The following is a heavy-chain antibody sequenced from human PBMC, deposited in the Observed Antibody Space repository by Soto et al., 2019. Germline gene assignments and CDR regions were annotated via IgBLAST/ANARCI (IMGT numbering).Heavy chain of an antibody. CDR2: IYYSGST. CDR3: ARHGQRFGERGGDAFDI. Sequence: SETLSLTCTVSGGSISSYYWSWIRQPPGKGLEWIGYIYYSGSTNYNPSLKSRVTISVDTSKNQFSLKLSSVTAADTAVYYCARHGQRFGERGGDAFDIWGQGTMVTVSS. CDR1: GGSISSYY. J-gene: IGHJ3*02. V-gene: IGHV4-59*08. D-gene: IGHD3-10*01.